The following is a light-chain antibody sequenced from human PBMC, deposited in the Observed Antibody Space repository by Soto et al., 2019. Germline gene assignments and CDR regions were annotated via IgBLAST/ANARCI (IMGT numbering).Light chain of an antibody. CDR1: QSISSN. V-gene: IGKV3-15*01. CDR2: GAS. J-gene: IGKJ1*01. CDR3: QHPLKFPPC. Sequence: VMRPSRPTLWLATEDRVTXSCRASQSISSNLAWYQQKPGHAPRLLIYGASTRAPDIPARFSASGSGTEFTLTISSLQPDDFASYYCQHPLKFPPCFAQGTKA.